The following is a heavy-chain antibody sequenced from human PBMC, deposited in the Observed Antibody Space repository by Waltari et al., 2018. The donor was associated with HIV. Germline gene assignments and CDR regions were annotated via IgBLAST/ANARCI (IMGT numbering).Heavy chain of an antibody. D-gene: IGHD1-26*01. CDR1: GGSISSYY. Sequence: QVQLQESGPGLVKPSETLSLTCTVSGGSISSYYWSWIRQPPGKGLEWIGYIYYSGSTNYNPSLKSRVTIAVDTAKNQFSLKLSSVTAADTAVYYCARGGDGLYSGSYFGGGYFDLWGRGTLVTVSS. CDR2: IYYSGST. CDR3: ARGGDGLYSGSYFGGGYFDL. V-gene: IGHV4-59*01. J-gene: IGHJ2*01.